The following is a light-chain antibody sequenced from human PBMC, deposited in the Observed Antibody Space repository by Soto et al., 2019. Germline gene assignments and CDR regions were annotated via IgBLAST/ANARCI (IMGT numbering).Light chain of an antibody. J-gene: IGKJ2*01. CDR1: QSLVYSDGNTY. V-gene: IGKV2-30*01. CDR3: LQGTLWPYT. CDR2: KVS. Sequence: DVVMTQSPLSLPVTLGQPASISCKSSQSLVYSDGNTYLTWFQQRPGQSPRRLIYKVSNRDSGVPDRFSGSGSGSDFTLNISSVEADDVGVYYCLQGTLWPYTFGQGTKLEIK.